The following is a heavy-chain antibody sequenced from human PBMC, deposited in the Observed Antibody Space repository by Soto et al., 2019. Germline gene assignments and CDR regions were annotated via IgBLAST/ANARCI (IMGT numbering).Heavy chain of an antibody. CDR2: INAGNGNT. CDR1: GSTFTSYA. Sequence: ASVKVSCKASGSTFTSYAMHWVRQAPGQRLEWMGWINAGNGNTKYSQKFQGRVTITRDTSASTAYMELSSLRSEDTAVYYCARGGDIVVVPSMYYYYYGMDVWGQGTTVTVSS. D-gene: IGHD2-2*01. J-gene: IGHJ6*02. CDR3: ARGGDIVVVPSMYYYYYGMDV. V-gene: IGHV1-3*01.